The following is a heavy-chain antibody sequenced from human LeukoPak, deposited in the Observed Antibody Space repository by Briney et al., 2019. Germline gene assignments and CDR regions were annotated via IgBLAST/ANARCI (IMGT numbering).Heavy chain of an antibody. Sequence: PGRSLRLSCAASGFTVSSYGIHWVRQAPGKGLEWVVVISSDGSNKYYVDSVKGRFTISRDNSKNTLYLQMNSLRPEDTAVYYCAKDLKDYYHSSGYYYGAFDMWGQGTMVTASS. V-gene: IGHV3-30*18. D-gene: IGHD3-22*01. CDR3: AKDLKDYYHSSGYYYGAFDM. CDR1: GFTVSSYG. J-gene: IGHJ3*02. CDR2: ISSDGSNK.